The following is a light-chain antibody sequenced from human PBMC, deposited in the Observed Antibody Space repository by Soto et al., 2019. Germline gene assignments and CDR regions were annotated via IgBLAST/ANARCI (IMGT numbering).Light chain of an antibody. Sequence: IQMTQSPATLSVPPGERATLSCRASQSVSSNLAWYQQRPGQAPKLLMYGASTGATGIPDRFSGSGSGTEFTLTISSLQSEDFAVYYCQQYNNWPWTFGQGTKVDIK. V-gene: IGKV3-15*01. J-gene: IGKJ1*01. CDR3: QQYNNWPWT. CDR2: GAS. CDR1: QSVSSN.